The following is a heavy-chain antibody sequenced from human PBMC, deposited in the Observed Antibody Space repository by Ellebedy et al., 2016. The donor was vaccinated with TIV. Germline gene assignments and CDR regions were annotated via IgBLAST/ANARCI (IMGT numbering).Heavy chain of an antibody. V-gene: IGHV3-7*01. CDR1: GFCFRSYW. J-gene: IGHJ5*02. CDR3: ARRGSYGEYAVQIKSWFDT. CDR2: IYQDGGVQ. Sequence: PGGSLRLSCAASGFCFRSYWMSWVRQAPGKGLEWVANIYQDGGVQYYVDSVKGRFTISRDTADNSLFLQMNSLRAEETAVYYCARRGSYGEYAVQIKSWFDTWGRGTLVAVSS. D-gene: IGHD5-18*01.